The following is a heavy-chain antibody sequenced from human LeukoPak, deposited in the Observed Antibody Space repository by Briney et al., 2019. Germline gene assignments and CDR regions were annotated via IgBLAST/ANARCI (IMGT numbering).Heavy chain of an antibody. J-gene: IGHJ4*02. CDR2: IWYDGRKE. Sequence: GGSLRLSCAASGFPFTSYCMHWVRQAPGKGLEWVAFIWYDGRKEYYADSGKGRFTISRDDSRNTLYLQMNGLRAEDTAVYYCARLGSSWSSDYWGQGTLVTVSS. CDR3: ARLGSSWSSDY. CDR1: GFPFTSYC. V-gene: IGHV3-33*08. D-gene: IGHD6-13*01.